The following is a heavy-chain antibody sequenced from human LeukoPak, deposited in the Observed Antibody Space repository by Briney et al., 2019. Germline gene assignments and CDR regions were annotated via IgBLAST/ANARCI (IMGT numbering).Heavy chain of an antibody. Sequence: GGSLRLSCAASGFTFSSYAMHWVRQAPGKGLEWVAVISYDGSNKYYADSVKGRFTISRDNSKNTLYLQMNSLRAEDTAVYYCARGGVVVPAANYYYYYGMDVWGQGTTVTVSS. CDR3: ARGGVVVPAANYYYYYGMDV. CDR2: ISYDGSNK. CDR1: GFTFSSYA. D-gene: IGHD2-2*01. V-gene: IGHV3-30*04. J-gene: IGHJ6*02.